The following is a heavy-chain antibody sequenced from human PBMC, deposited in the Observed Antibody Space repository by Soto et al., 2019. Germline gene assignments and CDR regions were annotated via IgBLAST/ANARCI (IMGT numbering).Heavy chain of an antibody. CDR1: GFTFSSYS. V-gene: IGHV3-21*01. J-gene: IGHJ6*02. Sequence: GGSLRLSCAASGFTFSSYSMNWVRQAPGKGLEWVSSISSSSSYIYYADSVKGRFTISRDNAKNSLYLQMNSLRAEDTAVYYCARYSSSSPYYYYGMDVWGQGTTVTVSS. CDR2: ISSSSSYI. CDR3: ARYSSSSPYYYYGMDV. D-gene: IGHD6-6*01.